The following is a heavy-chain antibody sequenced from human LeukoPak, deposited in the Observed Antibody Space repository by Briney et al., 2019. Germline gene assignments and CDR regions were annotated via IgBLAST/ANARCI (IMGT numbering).Heavy chain of an antibody. CDR1: GFTFSSYW. J-gene: IGHJ4*02. Sequence: PGGSLRLSCPASGFTFSSYWVHCVRQSQEKRLVWVSRINEDGRVTDYADSVKGRFTISRDNARNTLYLQMHSLRVEDTAVYYCARDLRGIHDYWGQGTLVTVSS. CDR3: ARDLRGIHDY. V-gene: IGHV3-74*01. CDR2: INEDGRVT. D-gene: IGHD3-16*01.